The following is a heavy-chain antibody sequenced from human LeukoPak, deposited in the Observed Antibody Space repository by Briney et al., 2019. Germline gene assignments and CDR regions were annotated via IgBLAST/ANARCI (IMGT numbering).Heavy chain of an antibody. V-gene: IGHV3-21*01. CDR2: ISGSSNYI. CDR3: ARTYGSGGSYGMDV. D-gene: IGHD3-10*01. Sequence: GGSLRLSCAASGFTFSSYGLNWVRQAPGKGLEWVSSISGSSNYIYYADSLKGRFTISRDNAKNSLYLQMNSLRAGDTAVYYCARTYGSGGSYGMDVWGQGTTVTVSS. CDR1: GFTFSSYG. J-gene: IGHJ6*02.